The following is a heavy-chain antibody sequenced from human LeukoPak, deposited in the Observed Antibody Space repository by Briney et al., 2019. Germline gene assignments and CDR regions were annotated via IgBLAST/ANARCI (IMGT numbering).Heavy chain of an antibody. CDR1: GFTFSSYA. CDR3: AKAVGGTRELGSNDY. D-gene: IGHD7-27*01. CDR2: ISGSGGST. Sequence: GGSLRLSCAASGFTFSSYAMSWVRQAPGKGLEWVSAISGSGGSTYYADSVKGRFTISRDNSKNTLYLQMNSLRAEDTAVYYCAKAVGGTRELGSNDYWGQGTLVTVSS. V-gene: IGHV3-23*01. J-gene: IGHJ4*02.